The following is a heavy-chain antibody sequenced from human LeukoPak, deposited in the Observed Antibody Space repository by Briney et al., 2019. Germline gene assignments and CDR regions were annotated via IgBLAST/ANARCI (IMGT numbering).Heavy chain of an antibody. CDR1: GYPFTTYE. CDR3: ARGPRNDP. D-gene: IGHD1-14*01. CDR2: VHPNSGST. V-gene: IGHV1-8*01. J-gene: IGHJ5*02. Sequence: ASVKVSCKTSGYPFTTYEINWVRQAAGQGLEWMGWVHPNSGSTAYAQKFQGRVTMTRDTSISTAYMEPTGLRSDDTAVYFCARGPRNDPWGQGTLVTVSS.